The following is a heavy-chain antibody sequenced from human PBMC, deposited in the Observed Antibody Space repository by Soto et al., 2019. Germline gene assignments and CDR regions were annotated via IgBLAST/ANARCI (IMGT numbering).Heavy chain of an antibody. CDR2: ISHDGGST. CDR3: AREQHLVLDAFDI. D-gene: IGHD6-13*01. V-gene: IGHV3-30*04. J-gene: IGHJ3*02. Sequence: QVQVVESGGGVVQPGGSLRLSCAASGFTFGSFAMHWVRQAPGKGLEWVASISHDGGSTDYADSVKARFTISRDNSKNTLFVQLNSLRPEDTALYYGAREQHLVLDAFDIWGPGTMVTVSS. CDR1: GFTFGSFA.